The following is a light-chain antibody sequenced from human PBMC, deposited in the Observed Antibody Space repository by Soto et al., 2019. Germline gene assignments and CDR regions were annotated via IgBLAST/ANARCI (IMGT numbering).Light chain of an antibody. CDR1: QSISSSY. CDR2: HAS. V-gene: IGKV3-20*01. J-gene: IGKJ4*01. Sequence: ENVLTQSPGTLSLSPGERATLSCRASQSISSSYLAWYQQKPGQTPRLLIYHASNRATGIPDRFSGSGSGTDFTLTISRLEPEDFAVYYCQQYGDSLLTFGRGTKVEIK. CDR3: QQYGDSLLT.